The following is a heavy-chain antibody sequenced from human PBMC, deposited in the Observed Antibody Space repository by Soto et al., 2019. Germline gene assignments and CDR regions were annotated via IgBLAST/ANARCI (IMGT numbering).Heavy chain of an antibody. D-gene: IGHD6-13*01. CDR2: MNPNSGGT. V-gene: IGHV1-2*02. CDR3: ARGYYSSSWRVFDY. Sequence: QVQLVQSGADVKKPGASVKVSCKTSGYTFSGYFMHWLRQAPGQGLEWMGWMNPNSGGTDYAQNFQGRVSMTWDTSISTAYMELRRLRSADTAIYYCARGYYSSSWRVFDYWGQGTLVTVSS. CDR1: GYTFSGYF. J-gene: IGHJ4*02.